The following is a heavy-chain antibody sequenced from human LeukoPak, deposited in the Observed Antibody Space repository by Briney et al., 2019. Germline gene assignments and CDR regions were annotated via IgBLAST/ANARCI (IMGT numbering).Heavy chain of an antibody. CDR3: ARGGSGSYYHLFDY. J-gene: IGHJ4*02. V-gene: IGHV3-21*01. CDR2: ISSSSSYI. Sequence: PGGSLRLSCAASGFTFSSYSMNWVRQAPGKGLEWVSSISSSSSYIYYADSVKGRFTISRDNAKNSLYLQMNSLRAEDRAVYYCARGGSGSYYHLFDYWGQGTPVTVSS. D-gene: IGHD3-10*01. CDR1: GFTFSSYS.